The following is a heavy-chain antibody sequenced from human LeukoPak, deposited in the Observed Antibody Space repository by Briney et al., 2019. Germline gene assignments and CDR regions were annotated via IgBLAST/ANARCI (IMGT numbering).Heavy chain of an antibody. CDR1: GFTFSTST. Sequence: GGSLRLSCAASGFTFSTSTMNWVRQAPGKGLELVSSINSRSNNIYYADSVKGRFTISRDNAKNSLYLQMNSLRAEDTAVYYCVRIPNSANFPNWFDPWGQGTLVTVSS. J-gene: IGHJ5*02. D-gene: IGHD4/OR15-4a*01. V-gene: IGHV3-21*01. CDR3: VRIPNSANFPNWFDP. CDR2: INSRSNNI.